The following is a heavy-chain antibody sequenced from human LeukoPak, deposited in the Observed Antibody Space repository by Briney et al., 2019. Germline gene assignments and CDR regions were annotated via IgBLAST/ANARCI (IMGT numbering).Heavy chain of an antibody. J-gene: IGHJ4*02. CDR2: INPNSGGT. CDR1: GYTFTGYY. CDR3: AAYGSGSRLLDY. V-gene: IGHV1-2*02. D-gene: IGHD3-10*01. Sequence: ASVKVSCKASGYTFTGYYMHWVRQAPGQGLEWMGWINPNSGGTNYAQKFQGRVTMTRDTSISTAYMELSRLRSDDTAVYYCAAYGSGSRLLDYWDQGTLVTVSS.